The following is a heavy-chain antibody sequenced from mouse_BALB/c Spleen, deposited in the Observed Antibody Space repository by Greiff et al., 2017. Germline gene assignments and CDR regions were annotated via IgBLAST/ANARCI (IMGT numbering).Heavy chain of an antibody. J-gene: IGHJ2*01. D-gene: IGHD4-1*01. CDR2: ISSGGSYT. CDR3: TREGKLGGYFDY. Sequence: DVMLVESGGGLVKPGGSLKLSCAASGFTFSSYTMSWVRQTPEKRLEWVATISSGGSYTYYPDSVKGRFTISRDNAKNTLYLQMSSLKSEDTAMYYCTREGKLGGYFDYWGQGTTLTVSS. CDR1: GFTFSSYT. V-gene: IGHV5-6-4*01.